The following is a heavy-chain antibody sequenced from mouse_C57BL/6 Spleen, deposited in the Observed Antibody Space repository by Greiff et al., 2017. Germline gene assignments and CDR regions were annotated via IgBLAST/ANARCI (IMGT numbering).Heavy chain of an antibody. CDR2: IRNKANGYTT. J-gene: IGHJ2*01. CDR3: ARHYYGSSYDY. Sequence: EVQLVESGGGLVQPGGSLSLSCAASGFTFTDYYMSWVRQPPGKALEWLGFIRNKANGYTTEYSASVKGRFTISRENSQSILYLQMNALRAEDSATYYCARHYYGSSYDYWGQGTTLTVSS. D-gene: IGHD1-1*01. CDR1: GFTFTDYY. V-gene: IGHV7-3*01.